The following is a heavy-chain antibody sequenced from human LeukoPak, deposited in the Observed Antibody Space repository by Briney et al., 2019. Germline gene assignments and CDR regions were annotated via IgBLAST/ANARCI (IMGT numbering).Heavy chain of an antibody. Sequence: SETLSLTCTVSGGSVSSGTYYWTWIRQPAGKGLEWIGEIYHSGSTNYNPSLKSRVTISVDKSKNQFSLELSSVTAADTAVYYCARVGFCTSNKCYSYYYYGMDVWGQGTTVTVSS. CDR1: GGSVSSGTYY. CDR2: IYHSGST. CDR3: ARVGFCTSNKCYSYYYYGMDV. J-gene: IGHJ6*02. V-gene: IGHV4-61*10. D-gene: IGHD2-2*02.